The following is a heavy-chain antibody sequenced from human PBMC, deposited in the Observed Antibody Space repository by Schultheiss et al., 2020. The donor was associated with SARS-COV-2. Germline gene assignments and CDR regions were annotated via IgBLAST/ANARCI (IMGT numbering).Heavy chain of an antibody. V-gene: IGHV3-33*08. D-gene: IGHD3/OR15-3a*01. CDR3: ATGGTGLRPFDY. CDR1: GFTFSSYA. J-gene: IGHJ4*02. CDR2: IWYDGSNK. Sequence: GGSLRLSCAASGFTFSSYAMHWVRQAPGKGLEWVAVIWYDGSNKYYADSVKGRFTISRDNSKNTLYLQMNSLRAEDTAVYYCATGGTGLRPFDYWGQGTLVTVSS.